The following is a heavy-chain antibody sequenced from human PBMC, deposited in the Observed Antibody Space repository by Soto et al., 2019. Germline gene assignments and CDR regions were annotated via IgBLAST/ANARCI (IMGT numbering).Heavy chain of an antibody. CDR3: AREGGSYDSGGYLIRGAFDI. J-gene: IGHJ3*02. D-gene: IGHD3-22*01. Sequence: SETLSLTCSVSGDSISRIDYYWTRIRQHPEKGLEWIGNIYFRGNTYYSPSLESRLTISVDTSKNQFSLKLTSVTAADTAVYYCAREGGSYDSGGYLIRGAFDIWGQGTMVTVSS. V-gene: IGHV4-31*03. CDR2: IYFRGNT. CDR1: GDSISRIDYY.